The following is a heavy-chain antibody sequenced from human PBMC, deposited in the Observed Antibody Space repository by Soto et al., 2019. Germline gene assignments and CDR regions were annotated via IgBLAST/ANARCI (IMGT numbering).Heavy chain of an antibody. CDR1: GFTFSNYA. CDR3: AKVSLRPGILLTRAIDF. CDR2: ISGSGSAT. V-gene: IGHV3-23*01. Sequence: EVQLLESGGGLVQPGGSLRLSCPASGFTFSNYAMSWVRQAPGKGLEWVSTISGSGSATYHTDSVKGRFTISRDNSKNTLYLQMNSLRVDDTAVYYCAKVSLRPGILLTRAIDFWGQGTLVTVSS. D-gene: IGHD1-20*01. J-gene: IGHJ4*02.